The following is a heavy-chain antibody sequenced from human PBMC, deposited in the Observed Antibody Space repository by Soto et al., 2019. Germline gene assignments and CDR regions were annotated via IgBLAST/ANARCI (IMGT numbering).Heavy chain of an antibody. CDR3: ARGSNHFDY. CDR1: GFTFSPFW. V-gene: IGHV3-74*01. J-gene: IGHJ4*02. CDR2: INSDGNST. Sequence: EVQLVESGGGLVQPGGSLRLSCAASGFTFSPFWMHWVHQVPGKGPVWVSRINSDGNSTSYADSVKGRFTSSRDNAKNTLYLQMNSLRAEATAVYYCARGSNHFDYWGQGTLVTVSS. D-gene: IGHD4-4*01.